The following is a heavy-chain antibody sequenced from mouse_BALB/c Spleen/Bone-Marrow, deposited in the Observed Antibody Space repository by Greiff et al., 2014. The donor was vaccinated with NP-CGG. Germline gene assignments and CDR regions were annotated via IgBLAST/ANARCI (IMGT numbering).Heavy chain of an antibody. CDR3: ARSRGTTATTYYFDY. CDR2: IYPHNGGN. CDR1: GYTFTDYN. D-gene: IGHD1-2*01. Sequence: VQLKESGPELVKPGASVKISCKAPGYTFTDYNMHWVKQSHGKSLEWIVYIYPHNGGNGYNQKFKNKATLTVDSSSSTAYMELRNLTSEDSAVYYCARSRGTTATTYYFDYWGQGTTLTVSS. J-gene: IGHJ2*01. V-gene: IGHV1S29*02.